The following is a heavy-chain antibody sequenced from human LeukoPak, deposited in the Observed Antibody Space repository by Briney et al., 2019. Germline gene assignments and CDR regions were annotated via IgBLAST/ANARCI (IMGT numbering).Heavy chain of an antibody. CDR2: IYPGDSNT. D-gene: IGHD2-15*01. V-gene: IGHV5-51*01. Sequence: PGESLKISGEGASYIINCYWICFVRQMPRKGPEWMGIIYPGDSNTAYSPSFQGQVTISADKSISTAYLQWSRLNASDTAMYYCASHVASNAWSYFDYWGQGTLVTVSS. CDR1: SYIINCYW. CDR3: ASHVASNAWSYFDY. J-gene: IGHJ4*02.